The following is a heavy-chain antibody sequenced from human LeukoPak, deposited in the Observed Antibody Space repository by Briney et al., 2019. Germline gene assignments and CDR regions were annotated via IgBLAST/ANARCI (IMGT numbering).Heavy chain of an antibody. CDR2: IDQSGTT. V-gene: IGHV4-38-2*02. CDR1: GYSIRSGYY. J-gene: IGHJ4*02. Sequence: SETLSLTCTVSGYSIRSGYYWGWIRQPPGKGLEWIGSIDQSGTTYYIPSLKSRVTISVDTSKNQFSLKLTSVTAADTAVYYCARDLSYCSGGSCYSSGYWGQGTLVTVSS. CDR3: ARDLSYCSGGSCYSSGY. D-gene: IGHD2-15*01.